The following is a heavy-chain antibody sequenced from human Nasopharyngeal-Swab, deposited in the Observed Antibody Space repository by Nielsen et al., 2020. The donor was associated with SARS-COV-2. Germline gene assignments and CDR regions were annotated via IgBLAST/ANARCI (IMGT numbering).Heavy chain of an antibody. CDR2: SNLSGST. D-gene: IGHD3-10*01. CDR3: ARGANYYGSGSYYRLRPKAFDI. J-gene: IGHJ3*02. V-gene: IGHV4-34*01. Sequence: IRQPPAPGLAWIGESNLSGSTNYNPSLKSRVTISVDTSKNQFSLKLSSVTAADTAVYYCARGANYYGSGSYYRLRPKAFDIWGQGTMVTVSS.